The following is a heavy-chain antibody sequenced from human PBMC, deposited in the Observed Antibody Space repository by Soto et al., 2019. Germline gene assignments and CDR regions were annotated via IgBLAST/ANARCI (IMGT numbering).Heavy chain of an antibody. Sequence: GGSLRLSCAASGFTFRSCALGLVRQAPGKGLEWVSDIIDSGGSTYYADSVKGRFTSSRDNSKSTLYLQMNSLRAEDTALYYCAKGISYYYYYGVDVWGQGTTVTVSS. V-gene: IGHV3-23*01. CDR3: AKGISYYYYYGVDV. CDR2: IIDSGGST. J-gene: IGHJ6*02. CDR1: GFTFRSCA.